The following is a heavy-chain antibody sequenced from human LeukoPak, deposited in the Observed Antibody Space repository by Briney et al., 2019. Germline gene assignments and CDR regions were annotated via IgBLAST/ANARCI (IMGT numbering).Heavy chain of an antibody. V-gene: IGHV4-39*01. J-gene: IGHJ4*01. CDR3: ARLASIYSGSYYGLKYFDY. CDR1: GDSFRSSDYY. D-gene: IGHD1-26*01. CDR2: IYYSGVT. Sequence: PSETLSLTCTVSGDSFRSSDYYWAWIRQPPGKGLEWIGSIYYSGVTYYNPSLKSRVTMSVDTSKNQFSVRLSSVTAADTAVFYCARLASIYSGSYYGLKYFDYWGQGTLVTVSS.